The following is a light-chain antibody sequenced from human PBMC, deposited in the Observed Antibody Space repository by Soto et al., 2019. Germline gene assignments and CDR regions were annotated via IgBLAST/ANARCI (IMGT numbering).Light chain of an antibody. CDR3: QHYNGYSEA. CDR1: QTISSW. J-gene: IGKJ1*01. Sequence: DIQMTQSPSTLSGSVGDRVTVTCRASQTISSWLAWDQQKPGKAPKLLIYKASTLKSGVPSRFSGSGSGTEFTLTISSLQPDDFATYYCQHYNGYSEAFGQGTKVDIK. V-gene: IGKV1-5*03. CDR2: KAS.